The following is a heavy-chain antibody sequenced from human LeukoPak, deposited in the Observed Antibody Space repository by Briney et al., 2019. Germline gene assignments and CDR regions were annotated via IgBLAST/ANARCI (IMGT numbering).Heavy chain of an antibody. J-gene: IGHJ4*02. D-gene: IGHD6-6*01. V-gene: IGHV4-4*07. CDR1: GGSISSYY. Sequence: SETLSLTCTVSGGSISSYYWSWIRQPAGKGLEWIGRIYTSGSTNYNPSLKSRVTISVDKSKNQFSLKLSSVTAADTAVYYSARDGRRAARPDYFDYWGQGTLVTVSS. CDR2: IYTSGST. CDR3: ARDGRRAARPDYFDY.